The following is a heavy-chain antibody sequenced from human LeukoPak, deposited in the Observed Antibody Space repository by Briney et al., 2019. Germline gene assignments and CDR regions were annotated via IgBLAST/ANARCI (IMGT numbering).Heavy chain of an antibody. CDR1: GFTFSGSA. V-gene: IGHV3-73*01. Sequence: GGSLKLSCAASGFTFSGSAMHWVRQASGKGLEWVGRIRSKANSYATAYAASVKGRFTISRDDSKNTLYLQMNSLRAEDTAVYYCAKAPDIVVVPAWDTNTPVNKKDYWGQGTLVTVSS. CDR2: IRSKANSYAT. CDR3: AKAPDIVVVPAWDTNTPVNKKDY. J-gene: IGHJ4*02. D-gene: IGHD2-2*01.